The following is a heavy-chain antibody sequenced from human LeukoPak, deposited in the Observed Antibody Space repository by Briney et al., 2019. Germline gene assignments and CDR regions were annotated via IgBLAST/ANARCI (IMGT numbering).Heavy chain of an antibody. D-gene: IGHD5-24*01. V-gene: IGHV1-46*01. CDR1: GYTFTSYH. Sequence: ASVKVSCKASGYTFTSYHMHWVRQAPGQGLECMGIINPSGGSTNYAQRFRGRVTMTRDMSTGTVYMELSSLTSEDTAVYYCARGRDGYNFLNRGEYYYFDYWGQGTLVTVSS. CDR2: INPSGGST. CDR3: ARGRDGYNFLNRGEYYYFDY. J-gene: IGHJ4*02.